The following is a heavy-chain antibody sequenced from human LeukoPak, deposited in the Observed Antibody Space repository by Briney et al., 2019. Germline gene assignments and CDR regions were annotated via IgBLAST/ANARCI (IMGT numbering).Heavy chain of an antibody. V-gene: IGHV3-23*01. Sequence: GGSLRLSCAASGFTFRTSAMSWVRQAPAKGLQWVSSINGGDYSTYYADSVKGRFIISRDSSKNILYLQMNSLRTDDTAMYYCATANPTPRGINFDSWGQGTLVTVSS. J-gene: IGHJ4*02. CDR1: GFTFRTSA. D-gene: IGHD3-10*01. CDR2: INGGDYST. CDR3: ATANPTPRGINFDS.